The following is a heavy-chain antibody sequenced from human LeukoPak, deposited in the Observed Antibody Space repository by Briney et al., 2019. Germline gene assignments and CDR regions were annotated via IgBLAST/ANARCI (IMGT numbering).Heavy chain of an antibody. CDR3: AKDRYCTSSSCPIDY. J-gene: IGHJ4*02. V-gene: IGHV3-9*01. Sequence: GGSLRLSCAGSGYSFDEYAMHWVRQAPGKGLEWVSGINWKSDKIGYADSVKGRFTISRDNSKNSLYLQMNSLRVEDTALYYCAKDRYCTSSSCPIDYWGQGTMVIVSS. CDR2: INWKSDKI. CDR1: GYSFDEYA. D-gene: IGHD2-2*01.